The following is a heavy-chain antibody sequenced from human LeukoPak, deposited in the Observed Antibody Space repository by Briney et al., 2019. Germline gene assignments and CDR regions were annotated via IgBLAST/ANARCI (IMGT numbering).Heavy chain of an antibody. D-gene: IGHD3-16*01. V-gene: IGHV4-34*01. CDR2: IYYSGST. J-gene: IGHJ6*02. CDR3: ARDLWGYYIPNFYGMDV. Sequence: PSETLSLTCAVYGGSFSGYYRSWIRQPPGKGLEWIGTIYYSGSTYYNPSLKSRVTISVDTSKNQFSLRLNSVTAADTAVYYCARDLWGYYIPNFYGMDVWGQGTTVTVSS. CDR1: GGSFSGYY.